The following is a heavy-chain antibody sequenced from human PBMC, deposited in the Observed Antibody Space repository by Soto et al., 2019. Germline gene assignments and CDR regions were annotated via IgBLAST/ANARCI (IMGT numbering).Heavy chain of an antibody. CDR2: IIPIFGTA. CDR3: ARPRTGYSYGDFDY. CDR1: GGTFSSYA. D-gene: IGHD5-18*01. Sequence: ASVKVSCKASGGTFSSYAISWVRQAPGQGLEWMGGIIPIFGTANYAQKFQGRVTITADESTSTAYMELSSLRSEDTAVYYCARPRTGYSYGDFDYWGQGTLDTVSS. J-gene: IGHJ4*02. V-gene: IGHV1-69*13.